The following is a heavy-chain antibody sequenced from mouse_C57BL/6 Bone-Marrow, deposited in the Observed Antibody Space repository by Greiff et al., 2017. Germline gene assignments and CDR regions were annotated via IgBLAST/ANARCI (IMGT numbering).Heavy chain of an antibody. D-gene: IGHD1-1*01. CDR2: IDPENGDT. Sequence: VQLKESGAELVRPGASVKLSCTASGFNIKDDYMHWVKQRPEQGLEWIGWIDPENGDTEYSSKFQGKATITADTSSNTAYLQLSSLTSEDTAVYYCTTVVHYWGQGTTLTVSS. CDR3: TTVVHY. CDR1: GFNIKDDY. J-gene: IGHJ2*01. V-gene: IGHV14-4*01.